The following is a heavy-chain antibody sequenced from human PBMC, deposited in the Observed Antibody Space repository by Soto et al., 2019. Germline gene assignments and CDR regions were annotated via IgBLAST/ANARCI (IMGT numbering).Heavy chain of an antibody. CDR3: ANIIAVTSAFDI. CDR2: ISYDGSNK. D-gene: IGHD4-4*01. Sequence: QVQLVESGGGVVQPGRSLRLSCAASGFTFSSYGMHWVRQAPGKGMEWVAVISYDGSNKYYADSVKGRFTISRDHSKNTLYRQMNSLRAEDTAVYYCANIIAVTSAFDIWGQGTMVTVSS. CDR1: GFTFSSYG. V-gene: IGHV3-30*18. J-gene: IGHJ3*02.